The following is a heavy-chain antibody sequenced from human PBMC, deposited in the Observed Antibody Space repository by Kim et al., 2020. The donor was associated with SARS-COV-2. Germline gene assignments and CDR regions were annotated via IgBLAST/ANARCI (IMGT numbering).Heavy chain of an antibody. V-gene: IGHV3-64*01. Sequence: GGSLRLSCAASGFTFSSYAMHWVRQAPGKGLEYVSAISSNGGSTYYANSVKGRFTISRDNSKNTLYLQMGSLRAEDMAVYYCARAGGGWDNWKDAPLWG. CDR1: GFTFSSYA. CDR2: ISSNGGST. J-gene: IGHJ1*01. CDR3: ARAGGGWDNWKDAPL. D-gene: IGHD1-20*01.